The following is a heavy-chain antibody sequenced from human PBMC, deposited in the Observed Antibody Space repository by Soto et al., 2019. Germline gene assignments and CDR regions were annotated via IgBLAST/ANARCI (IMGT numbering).Heavy chain of an antibody. CDR1: GFTFSNAW. J-gene: IGHJ6*02. CDR3: TTDWAYYHYYYYGMDV. Sequence: ESMQLSCAASGFTFSNAWMSWVRQAQGKGLEWVGRIKSKTDGGTTDYAAPVKGRFTISRDDSKNTLYLQMKSLKTEDTAVYYCTTDWAYYHYYYYGMDVWGQGTTVTVSS. D-gene: IGHD3-22*01. CDR2: IKSKTDGGTT. V-gene: IGHV3-15*01.